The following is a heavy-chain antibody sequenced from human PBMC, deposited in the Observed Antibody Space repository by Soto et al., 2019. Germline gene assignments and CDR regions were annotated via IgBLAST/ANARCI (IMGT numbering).Heavy chain of an antibody. Sequence: QVQLVQSGAEVKKPGASVKVSCKASGYTFTSYGISWVRQAPGQGLEWMGWISAYNGNTNYAQKLQGRVTMTTDTSTSTGYMELRSLRTDDTAVYYCARGRDYGDYGYYGMDVWGQGTTVTVSS. CDR3: ARGRDYGDYGYYGMDV. J-gene: IGHJ6*02. V-gene: IGHV1-18*04. D-gene: IGHD4-17*01. CDR2: ISAYNGNT. CDR1: GYTFTSYG.